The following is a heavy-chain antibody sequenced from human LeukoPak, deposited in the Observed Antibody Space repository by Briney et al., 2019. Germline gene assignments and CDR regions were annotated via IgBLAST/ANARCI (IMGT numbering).Heavy chain of an antibody. CDR1: VYSFTIYW. Sequence: GESRHTSGKCSVYSFTIYWSGGVRRIPGKGLEWMGIIYPGDSHTSYSPSFQGQVTISADKSISTAYLQWSSLKASDTAMYYCASSRSGSYLDYWGQGTLVTVSS. D-gene: IGHD1-26*01. CDR3: ASSRSGSYLDY. V-gene: IGHV5-51*01. CDR2: IYPGDSHT. J-gene: IGHJ4*02.